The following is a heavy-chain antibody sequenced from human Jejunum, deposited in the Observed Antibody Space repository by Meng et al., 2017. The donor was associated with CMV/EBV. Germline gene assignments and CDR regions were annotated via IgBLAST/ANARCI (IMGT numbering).Heavy chain of an antibody. J-gene: IGHJ6*02. Sequence: GYFIHWLRQVPGQGPEWMGWINTNSGGTNYAQKFQGRVTMTRDKFSSVAYMELRSLRSDDTAVYFCARGGITAALIGGYSYGMDVWGQGTTVTVSS. CDR3: ARGGITAALIGGYSYGMDV. CDR2: INTNSGGT. D-gene: IGHD6-13*01. V-gene: IGHV1-2*02. CDR1: GYF.